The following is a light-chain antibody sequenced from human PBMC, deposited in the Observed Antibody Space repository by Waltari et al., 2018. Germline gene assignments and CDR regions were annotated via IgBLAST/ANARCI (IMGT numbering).Light chain of an antibody. CDR3: QQFQTSPPT. CDR1: QTPRNSN. CDR2: ATS. J-gene: IGKJ1*01. Sequence: IVLTQSPVALSLTSGGSAVISCRASQTPRNSNLAWYQVRVGQAPRPLFYATSTRATGVPLRFTGSGSETDFTLKIDRLEPEDFALYVCQQFQTSPPTFGRGTKV. V-gene: IGKV3-20*01.